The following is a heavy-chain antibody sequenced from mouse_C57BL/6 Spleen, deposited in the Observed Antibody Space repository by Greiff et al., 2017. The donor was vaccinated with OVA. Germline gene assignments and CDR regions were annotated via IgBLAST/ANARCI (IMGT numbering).Heavy chain of an antibody. J-gene: IGHJ3*01. CDR1: GFTFTDYY. D-gene: IGHD1-1*01. CDR2: IRNKANGYTT. Sequence: DVKLVESGGGLVQPGGSLSLSCAASGFTFTDYYMSWVRQPPGKALEWLGFIRNKANGYTTEYSASVKGRFTISRDNSQSILYLQMNALRAEDSATYYCARYYGSSFAWFAYWGQGTLVTVSA. V-gene: IGHV7-3*01. CDR3: ARYYGSSFAWFAY.